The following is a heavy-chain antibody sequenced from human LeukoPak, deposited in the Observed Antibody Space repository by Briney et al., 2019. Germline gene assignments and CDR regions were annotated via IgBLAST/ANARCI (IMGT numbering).Heavy chain of an antibody. J-gene: IGHJ6*03. V-gene: IGHV4-39*01. CDR2: IYYSGST. CDR1: GVSISSSSYY. Sequence: SETLSLTRTVSGVSISSSSYYWGWIRQPPGKGLEWIGSIYYSGSTYYNPSLKSRVTISVDTSKNQFSLKLSSVTAADTAVYYCARARGGDSDYDYVWGSRYYYYYYYMDVWGKGTTVTISS. D-gene: IGHD3-16*01. CDR3: ARARGGDSDYDYVWGSRYYYYYYYMDV.